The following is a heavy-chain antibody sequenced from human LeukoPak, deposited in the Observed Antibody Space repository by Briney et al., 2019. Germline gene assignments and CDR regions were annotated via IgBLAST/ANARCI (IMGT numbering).Heavy chain of an antibody. CDR2: ISRSSFTI. Sequence: GGSLRLSCAASGFTFRSYSMNWVRQAPGKGREWVSYISRSSFTIYYADSVKGRFTISRDNAKNSLYLQMNSLRAEDTAVYYCARDDRESQADYWGQGTLVTVSS. V-gene: IGHV3-48*01. J-gene: IGHJ4*02. CDR3: ARDDRESQADY. CDR1: GFTFRSYS. D-gene: IGHD1-26*01.